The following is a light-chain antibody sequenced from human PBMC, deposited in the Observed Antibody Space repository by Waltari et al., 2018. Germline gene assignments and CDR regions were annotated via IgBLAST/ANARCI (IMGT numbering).Light chain of an antibody. CDR3: QKYVNAPAT. J-gene: IGKJ1*01. V-gene: IGKV1-27*01. CDR2: AAS. Sequence: DIQMTQSPSSLSAYVGDRVSITCRASQGIINYLAWYPQKPGKVHKLLLYAASTLQSAVPSLFSGSGSGTDFTLTSSSLQPEDASTYYCQKYVNAPATFGQGTKVEIK. CDR1: QGIINY.